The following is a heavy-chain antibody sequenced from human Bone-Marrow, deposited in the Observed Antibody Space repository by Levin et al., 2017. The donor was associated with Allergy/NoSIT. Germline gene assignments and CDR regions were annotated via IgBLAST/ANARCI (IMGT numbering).Heavy chain of an antibody. CDR1: GFTFSNAW. CDR3: TTRPGGGDY. J-gene: IGHJ4*02. V-gene: IGHV3-15*07. CDR2: IKGKTDGGTT. D-gene: IGHD2-15*01. Sequence: SCAASGFTFSNAWMNWVRQAPGKGLEWVGRIKGKTDGGTTDYAAPVKGRFTISRDDSKNTLYLQINSLKTEDTAVYYCTTRPGGGDYWGQGTLVTVSS.